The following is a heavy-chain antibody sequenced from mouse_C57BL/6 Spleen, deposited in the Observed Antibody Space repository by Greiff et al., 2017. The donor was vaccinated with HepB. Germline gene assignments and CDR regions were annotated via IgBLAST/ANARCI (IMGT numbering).Heavy chain of an antibody. Sequence: QVQLKQSGAELVRPGASVTLSCKASGYTFTDYEMHWVKQTPVHGLEWIGAIDPETGGTAYNQKFKGKAILTADKSSSTAYMELRSLTSEDSAVYYCTRRLGSYFDYWGQGTTLTVSS. V-gene: IGHV1-15*01. J-gene: IGHJ2*01. CDR3: TRRLGSYFDY. CDR2: IDPETGGT. CDR1: GYTFTDYE. D-gene: IGHD1-2*01.